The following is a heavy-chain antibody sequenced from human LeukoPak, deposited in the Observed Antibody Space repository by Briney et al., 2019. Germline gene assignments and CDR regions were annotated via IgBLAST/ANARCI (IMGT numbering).Heavy chain of an antibody. D-gene: IGHD6-19*01. CDR3: AKGSSGWYSYFQH. Sequence: SLRLSCAASGCTFDDYAMHWVRQAPGKGLEWVSGISWNSGSIGYADSVKGRFTISRDNAKNSLYLQMNSLRAEDTALYYCAKGSSGWYSYFQHWGQGTLVTVSS. CDR1: GCTFDDYA. J-gene: IGHJ1*01. CDR2: ISWNSGSI. V-gene: IGHV3-9*01.